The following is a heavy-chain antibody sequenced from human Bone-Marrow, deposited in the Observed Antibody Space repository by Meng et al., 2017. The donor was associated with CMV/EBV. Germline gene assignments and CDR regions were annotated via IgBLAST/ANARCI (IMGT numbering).Heavy chain of an antibody. V-gene: IGHV3-13*01. J-gene: IGHJ6*02. CDR1: GFTFSNYD. D-gene: IGHD2-15*01. Sequence: GESLKISCVASGFTFSNYDMHCVRQTTGKGLQWVSTIGTADDTYYPGSVKGRFTISRDNAKNSLYLQMNSLRAEDTAVYYCARDQIVSGMDVWGQGTTVTVYS. CDR2: IGTADDT. CDR3: ARDQIVSGMDV.